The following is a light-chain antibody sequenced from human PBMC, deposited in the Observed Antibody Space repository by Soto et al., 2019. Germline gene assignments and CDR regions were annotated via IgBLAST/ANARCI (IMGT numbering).Light chain of an antibody. CDR2: AAS. CDR1: QTISNY. CDR3: QQSYSPIT. J-gene: IGKJ5*01. V-gene: IGKV1-39*01. Sequence: DTQVTQSPSILSASVGDRVTITCRASQTISNYLNWYQQKPGKAPNLLIYAASSLQSGVPSRFSGSGSGTDFTLTIRSLQPEDFATYYCQQSYSPITFGQGTRLEIK.